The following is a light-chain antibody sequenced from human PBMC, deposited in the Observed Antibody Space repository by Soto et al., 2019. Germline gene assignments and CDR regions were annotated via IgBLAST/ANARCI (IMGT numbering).Light chain of an antibody. Sequence: QSGLTQPASVSGSPGQSIDISCTGTSSDVGGYNYVSWYQQHPGKAPTVMIYEVSNRPSGVSSRFSGFKSGNTASLTISRLQAEDEADYYCSSYTTGTTLRVFGTGTKVTVL. J-gene: IGLJ1*01. CDR3: SSYTTGTTLRV. CDR1: SSDVGGYNY. CDR2: EVS. V-gene: IGLV2-14*03.